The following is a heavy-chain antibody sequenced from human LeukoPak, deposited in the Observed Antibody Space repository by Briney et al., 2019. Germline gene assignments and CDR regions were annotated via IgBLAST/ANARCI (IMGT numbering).Heavy chain of an antibody. CDR2: IYTSGST. CDR1: GGSISSYY. J-gene: IGHJ4*02. CDR3: AREGYCGGDCYLLDY. Sequence: SETLSLTCTVSGGSISSYYWSLIRQPAGKGLEWIGRIYTSGSTNYNTSLKSRVTMSVDTSKNQFSLKLSSVTAADTAVYYCAREGYCGGDCYLLDYWGQGTLVTVSS. V-gene: IGHV4-4*07. D-gene: IGHD2-21*02.